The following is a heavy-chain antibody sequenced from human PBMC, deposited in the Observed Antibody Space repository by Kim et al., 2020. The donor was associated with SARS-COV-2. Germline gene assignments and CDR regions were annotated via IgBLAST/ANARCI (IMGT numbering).Heavy chain of an antibody. Sequence: SETLSLTCAVYGGSFSHYNWSWIRQPPGKGLECLGEITHTGSTNFSPSLKSRITISVDTSKSQFSLSLKSMTATDTAVYYCARGRAGVVPAPVLGLRPYWDYYAMDVWGRGTPVAVSS. J-gene: IGHJ6*02. D-gene: IGHD2-2*02. V-gene: IGHV4-34*01. CDR2: ITHTGST. CDR1: GGSFSHYN. CDR3: ARGRAGVVPAPVLGLRPYWDYYAMDV.